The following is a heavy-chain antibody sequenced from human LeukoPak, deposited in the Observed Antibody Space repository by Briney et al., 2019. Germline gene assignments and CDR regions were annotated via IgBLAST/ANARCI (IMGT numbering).Heavy chain of an antibody. J-gene: IGHJ1*01. D-gene: IGHD3-22*01. V-gene: IGHV5-51*01. CDR2: IHPGDSDT. Sequence: GESLKISCKGSGYSFTDYWIIWVRQMPGKGLEWMGIIHPGDSDTTYSPSFQGQVTISADRSTSTAYLQWSSLKASDTAMYYCARSDSSGGARGIQYWGQGTPVTVSS. CDR3: ARSDSSGGARGIQY. CDR1: GYSFTDYW.